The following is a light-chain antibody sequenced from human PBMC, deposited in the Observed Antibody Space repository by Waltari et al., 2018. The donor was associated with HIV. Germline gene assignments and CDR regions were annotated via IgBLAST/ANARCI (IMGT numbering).Light chain of an antibody. CDR3: QVWHSKSDHVV. V-gene: IGLV3-21*02. CDR1: KIGTKS. Sequence: SYVLTQAPSVSVAPGQTASISCGGDKIGTKSVHWYQQKPGQAPVLVGYDDSDRTSGIPERFSVFNSGNTATLTISRVEAGDEADYYCQVWHSKSDHVVFGGGTKVTVL. CDR2: DDS. J-gene: IGLJ2*01.